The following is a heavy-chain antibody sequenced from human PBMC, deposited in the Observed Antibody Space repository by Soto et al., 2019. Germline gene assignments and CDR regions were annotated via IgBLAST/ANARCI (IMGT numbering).Heavy chain of an antibody. D-gene: IGHD1-20*01. V-gene: IGHV3-30*18. CDR3: AKEFHTWNYFDY. Sequence: GGSLRLSCAASGSTFSSSGMHWVRQAPGKGLEWVSVISYDGTNKYYADSVKGRFTISRDNSKNTLYLQMNSLRAEDTGVYYCAKEFHTWNYFDYWGQGTLVTVSS. CDR1: GSTFSSSG. CDR2: ISYDGTNK. J-gene: IGHJ4*02.